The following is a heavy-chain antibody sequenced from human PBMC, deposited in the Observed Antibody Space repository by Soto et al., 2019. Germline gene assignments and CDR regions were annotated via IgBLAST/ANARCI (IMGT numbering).Heavy chain of an antibody. V-gene: IGHV1-3*01. CDR3: ARVAPSGDSVPRFDP. CDR1: GYTFTAYN. CDR2: INAGNGNT. D-gene: IGHD3-3*01. Sequence: QVQLVQSGAEVKEPGASVRVSCKAFGYTFTAYNIHWLRQAPGQGLEWMGWINAGNGNTRSSRKFQGRVIITRDTSATTAYLEVDSLRSEDTAIYYCARVAPSGDSVPRFDPWGQGTLLTVSS. J-gene: IGHJ5*02.